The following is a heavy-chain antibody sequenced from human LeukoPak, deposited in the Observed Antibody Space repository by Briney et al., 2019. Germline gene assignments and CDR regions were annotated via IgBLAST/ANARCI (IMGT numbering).Heavy chain of an antibody. CDR3: ARNLDIVVVPAAMRGAFDI. D-gene: IGHD2-2*03. Sequence: SETLSLTCAVYGGSFSGYYWSCIREPPGKGLERIGEINHSGSTNYNPYLKRRATISVDTSKSQNALKLSSVTAADTAVYYCARNLDIVVVPAAMRGAFDIWGQGTMVTVSS. CDR2: INHSGST. J-gene: IGHJ3*02. V-gene: IGHV4-34*01. CDR1: GGSFSGYY.